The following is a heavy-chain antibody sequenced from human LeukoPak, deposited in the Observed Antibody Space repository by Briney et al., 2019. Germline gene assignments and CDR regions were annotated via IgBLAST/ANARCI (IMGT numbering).Heavy chain of an antibody. V-gene: IGHV3-48*01. CDR1: GFTFSSYS. J-gene: IGHJ3*02. Sequence: GGSLRLSCAASGFTFSSYSMNWVRQAPGKGLEWVSYISSSSSTIYYADSVKGRFTISRDNSKNTLYLQMNSLRAEDTAVYYCAKGPHDLDVTYYYDSSGYCPFDIWGQGTMVTVSS. D-gene: IGHD3-22*01. CDR2: ISSSSSTI. CDR3: AKGPHDLDVTYYYDSSGYCPFDI.